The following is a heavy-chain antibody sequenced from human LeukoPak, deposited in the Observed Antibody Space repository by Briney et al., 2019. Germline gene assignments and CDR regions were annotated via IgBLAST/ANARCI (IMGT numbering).Heavy chain of an antibody. CDR3: ATYAEGDSSGTRRGYFQH. V-gene: IGHV3-11*01. CDR2: ISSSGSTI. CDR1: GFTFSDYY. J-gene: IGHJ1*01. Sequence: GGSLRLSCAASGFTFSDYYMSWIRQAPGKGLEWVSYISSSGSTIYYADSVKGRFTISRDNAKNSLYLQMNSLRAVDTAVYYCATYAEGDSSGTRRGYFQHWGQGTLVTVSS. D-gene: IGHD3-22*01.